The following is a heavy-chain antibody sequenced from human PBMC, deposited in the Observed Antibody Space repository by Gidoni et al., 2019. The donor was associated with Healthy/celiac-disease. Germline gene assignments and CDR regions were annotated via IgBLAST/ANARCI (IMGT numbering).Heavy chain of an antibody. V-gene: IGHV1-2*02. CDR3: ARGGSSSWYYFDY. CDR2: INPNSCGP. J-gene: IGHJ4*02. Sequence: QVKRVQSGAEVKKPGAEVTVSCKASGYTFTGYYMHWVRQAPGQGLEWMGWINPNSCGPNYAQKFPGRVTMTRDTSISTAYMELSRLRSDDTAVYYCARGGSSSWYYFDYWGQGTLVTVSS. CDR1: GYTFTGYY. D-gene: IGHD6-13*01.